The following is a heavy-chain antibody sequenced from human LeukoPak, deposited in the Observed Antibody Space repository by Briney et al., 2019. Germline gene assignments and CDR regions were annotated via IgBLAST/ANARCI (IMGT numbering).Heavy chain of an antibody. CDR2: ISSSGSTI. CDR1: GFTFSDYY. V-gene: IGHV3-11*04. J-gene: IGHJ4*02. D-gene: IGHD1-26*01. Sequence: GGSLRLSCAASGFTFSDYYMSWIRQAPGKGLEWVSYISSSGSTIYYADSVKGRFTISRDNAKNSLYLQMNSLRAEDTAVYYCARQVGATLLSPVYFDYWGQGTLVTVSS. CDR3: ARQVGATLLSPVYFDY.